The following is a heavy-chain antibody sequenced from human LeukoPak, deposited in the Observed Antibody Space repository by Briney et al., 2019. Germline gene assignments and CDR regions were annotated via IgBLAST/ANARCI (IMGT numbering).Heavy chain of an antibody. CDR2: IYYTGST. CDR3: ARENYCTNGVCWAFDP. D-gene: IGHD2-8*01. J-gene: IGHJ5*02. V-gene: IGHV4-39*07. CDR1: GGSISDSDYY. Sequence: SETLSLTCTVSGGSISDSDYYWSWIRQPPGRGLEWIGNIYYTGSTSYNPSLKSRLTFSIDTFNNQFFLHLSSVTAADTAVYYCARENYCTNGVCWAFDPWGQGTLVTVSS.